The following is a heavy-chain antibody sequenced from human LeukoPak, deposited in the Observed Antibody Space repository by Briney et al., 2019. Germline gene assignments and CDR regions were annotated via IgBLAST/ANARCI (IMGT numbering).Heavy chain of an antibody. D-gene: IGHD2-2*01. CDR2: ISAYNGNT. V-gene: IGHV1-18*01. CDR1: GYTFTSYG. CDR3: ARERSSTVFVPGYSDY. J-gene: IGHJ4*02. Sequence: ASVKVSRKASGYTFTSYGISWVRQAPGQGLEWMGWISAYNGNTDYAQKFQGRVTMTTDTSTSTVYMGLRSLGSDDTAMYYCARERSSTVFVPGYSDYWGQGTLVTVSS.